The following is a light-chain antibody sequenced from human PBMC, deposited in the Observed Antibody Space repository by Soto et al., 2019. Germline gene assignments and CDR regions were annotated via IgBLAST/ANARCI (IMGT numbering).Light chain of an antibody. V-gene: IGKV1-8*01. CDR1: QGISSY. Sequence: AIRMTQSPSSFSASTGDRVTITCRASQGISSYLAWYQQKPGKAPKLLSYAASTLQSGVPSRFSGSGSGTDFTLTISCLQSEDFATYYCQQCYSYPQTFGQGTKVEIK. CDR3: QQCYSYPQT. CDR2: AAS. J-gene: IGKJ1*01.